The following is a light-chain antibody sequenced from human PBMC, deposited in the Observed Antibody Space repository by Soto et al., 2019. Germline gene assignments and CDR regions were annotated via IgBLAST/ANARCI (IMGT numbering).Light chain of an antibody. CDR3: QQSYSTPYT. CDR2: AAS. V-gene: IGKV1-39*01. CDR1: QSISSY. J-gene: IGKJ2*01. Sequence: DIQMTQSPSSLSASVGARVTITCRASQSISSYLNWYQQTPGKAPKLLIYAASSLQTGVPSRFSGSGSGTDFTLTISSLQPEDFATYYCQQSYSTPYTFGQGTKLEIK.